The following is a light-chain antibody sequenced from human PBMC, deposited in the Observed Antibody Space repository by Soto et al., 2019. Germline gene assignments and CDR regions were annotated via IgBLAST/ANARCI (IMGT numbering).Light chain of an antibody. V-gene: IGKV3-15*01. CDR2: GAS. J-gene: IGKJ1*01. CDR3: QQYYSWWT. Sequence: EIVMTQSPATLSVSPGERATLSCRASQSVSNNLAWYQKKPGQAPRLLIYGASTSATGIPARLSGSGSATEFTLTIISLQSEDFAFYYCQQYYSWWTFGQGTRVGIK. CDR1: QSVSNN.